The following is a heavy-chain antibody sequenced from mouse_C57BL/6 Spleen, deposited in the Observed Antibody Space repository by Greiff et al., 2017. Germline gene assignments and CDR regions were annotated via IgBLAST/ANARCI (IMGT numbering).Heavy chain of an antibody. Sequence: QVQLQQSGAELVKPGASVKLSCKASGYTFTSYWMHWVKQRPGQGLEWIGYINPSSGDTKYNQTFKDKATLTADKSSSTAYMQLSRLTYEDSAEYYSRREEPHFDYWGQGTTLTVSS. J-gene: IGHJ2*01. CDR3: RREEPHFDY. V-gene: IGHV1-7*01. CDR2: INPSSGDT. CDR1: GYTFTSYW.